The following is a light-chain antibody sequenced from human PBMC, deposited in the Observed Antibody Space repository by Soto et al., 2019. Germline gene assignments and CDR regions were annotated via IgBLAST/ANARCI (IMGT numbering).Light chain of an antibody. CDR2: GAS. CDR3: QQTYTIPWT. CDR1: RSLGVN. V-gene: IGKV1-39*01. J-gene: IGKJ1*01. Sequence: DLQMTQSPSSLSASIGDRVIITCRASRSLGVNLSWYQQSPGKAPKLLIYGASNSQGGVPSRFSGSGSGTDFTLTITSLQLEDSATYYCQQTYTIPWTFGQGSKVEIK.